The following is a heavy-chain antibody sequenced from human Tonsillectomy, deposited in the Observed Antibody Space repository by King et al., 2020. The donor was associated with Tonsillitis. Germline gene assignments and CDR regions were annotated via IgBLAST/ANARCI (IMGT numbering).Heavy chain of an antibody. D-gene: IGHD1-26*01. CDR2: ISSTGSYT. V-gene: IGHV3-11*06. CDR1: GFTFSDYY. Sequence: VQLVESGGGLVKPGGSLRLSCAASGFTFSDYYMSWIRQAPGKGLEGVSYISSTGSYTNYADSVKGRYTISRDNAKNSLYLQMNSLRAEDTAVYYCARDGATKGSYFDYWGQGTLVTVSS. J-gene: IGHJ4*02. CDR3: ARDGATKGSYFDY.